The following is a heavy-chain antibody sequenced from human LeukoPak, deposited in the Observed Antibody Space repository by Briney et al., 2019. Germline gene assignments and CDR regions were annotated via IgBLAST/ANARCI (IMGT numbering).Heavy chain of an antibody. CDR1: GFTFSTYA. CDR2: ICGSGAST. CDR3: AKGIVPAPNAAFDI. V-gene: IGHV3-23*01. D-gene: IGHD2-2*01. Sequence: RGSLRLSCAASGFTFSTYAMSWARQAPGKGLEWASVICGSGASTYYADSVKGRFTISRDHSKNPLYLQMNSRRAEDTAVYYCAKGIVPAPNAAFDIWGQGTMVTGSS. J-gene: IGHJ3*02.